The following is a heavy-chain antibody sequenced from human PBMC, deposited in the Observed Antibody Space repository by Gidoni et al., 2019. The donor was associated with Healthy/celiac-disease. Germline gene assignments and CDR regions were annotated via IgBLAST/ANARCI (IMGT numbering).Heavy chain of an antibody. D-gene: IGHD3-10*01. CDR1: GDSLRGTSYY. CDR3: AREVRVTLVRGVINYFDY. Sequence: QLQLPESGPVLVTPSETLSLPCSVTGDSLRGTSYYWGWIRQPPGKGLEWIGTIYYTGSTYYNPALKSRVTISVDTSKNQFSLKLSSVTAADTAVYYCAREVRVTLVRGVINYFDYWGQGTLVTVSS. CDR2: IYYTGST. J-gene: IGHJ4*02. V-gene: IGHV4-39*02.